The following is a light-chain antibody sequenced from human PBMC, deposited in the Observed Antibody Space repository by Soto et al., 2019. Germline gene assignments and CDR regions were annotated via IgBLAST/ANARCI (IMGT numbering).Light chain of an antibody. V-gene: IGKV3-15*01. J-gene: IGKJ4*01. CDR3: QQYQSWPLT. CDR1: QSVSSD. Sequence: EKVMTQSPATLSVSPGERATLSCRASQSVSSDLAWYQQKPGQAPRLLIYGASTRATGIPARFSGSGSGTEFTLIISSLQSEDFAVYYCQQYQSWPLTFGGGTKVEIK. CDR2: GAS.